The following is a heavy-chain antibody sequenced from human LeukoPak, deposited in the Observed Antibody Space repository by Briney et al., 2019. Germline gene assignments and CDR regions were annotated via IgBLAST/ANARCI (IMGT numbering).Heavy chain of an antibody. CDR1: GFTFSSYG. Sequence: GRSLRLSCAASGFTFSSYGMHWVRQAPGKGLEWVAVIWYDGSNKYYADSVKGRFTISRDNSKNTLYLQMNSLRTEDTAVYYCAKLAVTTQFDYWGQGTLVTVSS. CDR2: IWYDGSNK. V-gene: IGHV3-33*06. D-gene: IGHD4-11*01. CDR3: AKLAVTTQFDY. J-gene: IGHJ4*02.